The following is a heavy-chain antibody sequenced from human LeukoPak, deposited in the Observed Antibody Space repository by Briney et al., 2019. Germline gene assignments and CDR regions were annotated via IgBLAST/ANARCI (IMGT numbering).Heavy chain of an antibody. Sequence: ASVKVSCKASGYTFTSYGISWVRQAPGQGLEWMGWISAYNGNTNYAQKLQGRVTMTTDTSTSTAYMELRSLRSDDTAVYYCARDEYYDSSGTPDDYWGQGTLVTVSS. J-gene: IGHJ4*02. CDR1: GYTFTSYG. D-gene: IGHD3-22*01. V-gene: IGHV1-18*01. CDR2: ISAYNGNT. CDR3: ARDEYYDSSGTPDDY.